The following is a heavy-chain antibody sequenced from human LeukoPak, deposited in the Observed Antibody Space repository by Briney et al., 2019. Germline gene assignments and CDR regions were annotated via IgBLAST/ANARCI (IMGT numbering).Heavy chain of an antibody. J-gene: IGHJ6*02. D-gene: IGHD3-16*02. CDR1: GDSVSGNSVG. Sequence: SQTLSLTCAISGDSVSGNSVGWHWIRQSPSRGLEWLGRTYYRSKRYNDYAVSVKSRITIIPDTSKNQFSLQLNSVTPEDTAVYYCARSYHYAMDVWGQGTTVTVSS. CDR3: ARSYHYAMDV. V-gene: IGHV6-1*01. CDR2: TYYRSKRYN.